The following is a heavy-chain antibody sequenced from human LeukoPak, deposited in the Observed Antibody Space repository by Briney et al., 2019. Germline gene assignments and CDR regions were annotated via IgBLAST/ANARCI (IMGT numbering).Heavy chain of an antibody. V-gene: IGHV3-49*04. CDR2: IGSVAYRGTT. Sequence: GGSLRLSCRTSGFTLGDHAMSWVRQAPGKGLEWVGFIGSVAYRGTTEYAASVKGRFTISRDDSKGVVHLQMNALKSEDTAVYYCSRGPIQLWVHNGMDVWGQGTTVTVSS. D-gene: IGHD5-18*01. CDR1: GFTLGDHA. CDR3: SRGPIQLWVHNGMDV. J-gene: IGHJ6*02.